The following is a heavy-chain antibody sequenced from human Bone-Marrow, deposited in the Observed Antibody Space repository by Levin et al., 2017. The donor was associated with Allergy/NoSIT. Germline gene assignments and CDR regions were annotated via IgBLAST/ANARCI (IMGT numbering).Heavy chain of an antibody. V-gene: IGHV3-23*01. CDR2: ISDSGRST. CDR3: AKDDNSGSGDYPWGNFDY. Sequence: GGSLRLSCAASGFTFSSYAMSWVRQAPGKGLEWVSGISDSGRSTVYGDPVKGRFTISRDNSKNTVYLQMNTLRVEDTAVYYCAKDDNSGSGDYPWGNFDYWGRGTLVTVSP. CDR1: GFTFSSYA. J-gene: IGHJ4*02. D-gene: IGHD1-1*01.